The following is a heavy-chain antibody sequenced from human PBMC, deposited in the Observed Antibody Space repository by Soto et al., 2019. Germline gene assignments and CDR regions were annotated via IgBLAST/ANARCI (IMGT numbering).Heavy chain of an antibody. Sequence: SETLSLTCTVSGGSISSDYWSWIRQPPGKGLEWIGYIYYSGITNYNPSLKSRVTISVGSSKNQFSLKLSSVTTADTAVYYCARSSDCSSTSCYDYWGQGTLVTVSS. CDR3: ARSSDCSSTSCYDY. J-gene: IGHJ4*02. CDR1: GGSISSDY. CDR2: IYYSGIT. V-gene: IGHV4-59*01. D-gene: IGHD2-2*01.